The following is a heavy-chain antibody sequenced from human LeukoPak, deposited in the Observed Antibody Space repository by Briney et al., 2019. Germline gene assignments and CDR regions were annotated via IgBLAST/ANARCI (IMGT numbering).Heavy chain of an antibody. CDR3: ARETSSSWYYFDY. J-gene: IGHJ4*02. V-gene: IGHV3-33*01. CDR1: GFTFSSYG. CDR2: IWYDGSNK. Sequence: GGSLRLSCAASGFTFSSYGMHWVRQAPGKGLEWVAVIWYDGSNKYYADSVKGRFTISRDNSKNTLYLQMNSLRAEDTAVYYCARETSSSWYYFDYWGQGTLVTVSS. D-gene: IGHD6-13*01.